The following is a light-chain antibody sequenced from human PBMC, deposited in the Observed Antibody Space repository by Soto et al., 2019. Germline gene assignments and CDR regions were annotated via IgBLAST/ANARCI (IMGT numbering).Light chain of an antibody. CDR3: QQSYITPLT. V-gene: IGKV1-39*01. Sequence: DIQMTQSPSSLSASVGDRVTITCRSSQTIDNYMNWYVQRPGKVPELLIYGTFILQSGVPSRFSGSGSGTDFTLTINSLQPEDFATYYCQQSYITPLTFGGGTKVDIK. CDR1: QTIDNY. CDR2: GTF. J-gene: IGKJ4*01.